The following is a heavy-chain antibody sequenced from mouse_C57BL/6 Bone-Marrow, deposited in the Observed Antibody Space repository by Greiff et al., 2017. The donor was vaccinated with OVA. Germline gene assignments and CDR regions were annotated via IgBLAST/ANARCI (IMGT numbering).Heavy chain of an antibody. J-gene: IGHJ1*03. CDR1: GYAFTNYL. CDR3: ARRCYGSGYDWYFDV. V-gene: IGHV1-54*01. D-gene: IGHD1-1*01. Sequence: QVQLQQSGAELVRPGTSVKVSCKASGYAFTNYLIEWVKQRPGQGLEWIGVINPGSGGTNYNEKFKGKATLTADKSSSTAYMQLSSLTSEDSAVYFCARRCYGSGYDWYFDVWGTGTTVTVSS. CDR2: INPGSGGT.